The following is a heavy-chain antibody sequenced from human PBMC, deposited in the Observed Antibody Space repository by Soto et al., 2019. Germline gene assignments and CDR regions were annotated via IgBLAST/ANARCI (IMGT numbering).Heavy chain of an antibody. J-gene: IGHJ3*01. D-gene: IGHD6-6*01. CDR2: MNPNTGQT. CDR3: AREADGSSSRGAFDL. V-gene: IGHV1-8*01. Sequence: GASVKTACKAPGATSNNQAISWVRQATGQGPEWMGWMNPNTGQTGYAQKFQVRITMTRDTSIGTAYMELRSLRSEDTAMYFCAREADGSSSRGAFDLWGQGTVVTVSS. CDR1: GATSNNQA.